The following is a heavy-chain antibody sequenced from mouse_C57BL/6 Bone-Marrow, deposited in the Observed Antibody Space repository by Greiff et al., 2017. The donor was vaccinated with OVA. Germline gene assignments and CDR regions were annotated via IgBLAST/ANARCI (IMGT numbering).Heavy chain of an antibody. CDR1: GFTFSSYG. CDR2: ISSGGSYT. Sequence: EVQLVESGGDLVKPGGSLKLSCAASGFTFSSYGMSWVRQTPDKRLEWVATISSGGSYTYYPDSVKGRFTISRDNAKNTLYLQMSSLKSEDTAMYYCARSNAYWGQETLVTVSA. J-gene: IGHJ3*01. CDR3: ARSNAY. V-gene: IGHV5-6*01.